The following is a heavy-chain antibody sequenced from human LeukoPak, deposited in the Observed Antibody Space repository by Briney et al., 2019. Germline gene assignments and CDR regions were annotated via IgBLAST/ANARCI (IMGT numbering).Heavy chain of an antibody. V-gene: IGHV3-48*02. CDR2: ISGGSPTM. D-gene: IGHD3-22*01. CDR3: ARVPVPYYYDSSGYYN. J-gene: IGHJ4*02. Sequence: PGGSLRLSCAASGFTFSSYGMHWVRQAPGKGLEWVSYISGGSPTMYYADSVKGRFTISRDNAKNSLYLQMNSLRDEDTAVYYCARVPVPYYYDSSGYYNWGQGTLVTVSS. CDR1: GFTFSSYG.